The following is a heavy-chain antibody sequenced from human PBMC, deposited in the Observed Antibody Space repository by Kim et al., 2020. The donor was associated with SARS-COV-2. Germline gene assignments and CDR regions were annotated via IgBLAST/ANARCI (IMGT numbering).Heavy chain of an antibody. J-gene: IGHJ6*02. CDR1: GGSVSSGSYY. D-gene: IGHD6-13*01. V-gene: IGHV4-61*01. Sequence: SETLSLTCTVSGGSVSSGSYYWSWIRQPPGKGLEWIGYIYYSGSTNYNPSLKSRVTISVDTSKNQFSLKLSSVTAADTAVYYCARDQVSSSWPPTNYYYYGMDVWGQGTTVTVSS. CDR3: ARDQVSSSWPPTNYYYYGMDV. CDR2: IYYSGST.